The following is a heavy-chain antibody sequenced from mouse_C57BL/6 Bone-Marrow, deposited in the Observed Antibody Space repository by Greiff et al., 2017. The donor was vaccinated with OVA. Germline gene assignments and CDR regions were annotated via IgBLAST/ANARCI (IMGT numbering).Heavy chain of an antibody. J-gene: IGHJ4*01. D-gene: IGHD2-4*01. V-gene: IGHV5-2*01. CDR2: INSDGGST. CDR1: EYEFPSHD. CDR3: ARLYYDYVGAMDY. Sequence: DVKLVESGGGLVQPGESLKLSCESNEYEFPSHDMSWVRKTPEKRLELVAAINSDGGSTYYPDTMERRFIISRDNTKKTLYLQMSSLRSEDTALYYCARLYYDYVGAMDYWGQGTSVTVSS.